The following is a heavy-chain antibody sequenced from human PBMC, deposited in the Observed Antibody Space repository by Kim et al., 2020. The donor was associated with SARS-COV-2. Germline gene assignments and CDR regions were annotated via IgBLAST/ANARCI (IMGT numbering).Heavy chain of an antibody. Sequence: QKFQGRVTITADKSTSTAYMELSSLRSEDTAVYYCARSGYNDYYYYGMDVWGQGTTVTVSS. D-gene: IGHD5-12*01. J-gene: IGHJ6*02. CDR3: ARSGYNDYYYYGMDV. V-gene: IGHV1-69*02.